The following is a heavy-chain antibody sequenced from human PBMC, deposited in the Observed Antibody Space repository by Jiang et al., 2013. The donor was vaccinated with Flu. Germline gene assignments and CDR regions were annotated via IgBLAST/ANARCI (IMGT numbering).Heavy chain of an antibody. CDR3: ARVLEMAIS. J-gene: IGHJ5*02. V-gene: IGHV4-39*01. Sequence: TYYNPSLKSRVTISVDTSKNQFSLKLSSVTAADTAVYYCARVLEMAISWGQGTLVTVSS. D-gene: IGHD5-24*01. CDR2: T.